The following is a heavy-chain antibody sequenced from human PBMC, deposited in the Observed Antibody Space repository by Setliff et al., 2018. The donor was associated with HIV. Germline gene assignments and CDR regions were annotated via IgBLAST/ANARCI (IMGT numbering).Heavy chain of an antibody. CDR3: AREVSASAYSSGWYGRHWYFDL. CDR2: INHSGSP. J-gene: IGHJ2*01. D-gene: IGHD6-13*01. CDR1: GGSFSGCY. Sequence: SETLSLTCAVYGGSFSGCYWSWIRQPPGKGLEWIGEINHSGSPNYKPSLKSRVTISVDTSKNQFSLKLSSVTAADTAVYYCAREVSASAYSSGWYGRHWYFDLWGRGTLVTVSS. V-gene: IGHV4-34*01.